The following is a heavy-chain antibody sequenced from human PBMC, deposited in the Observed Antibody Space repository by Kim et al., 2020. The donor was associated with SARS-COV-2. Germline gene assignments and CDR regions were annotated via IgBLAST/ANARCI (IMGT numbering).Heavy chain of an antibody. CDR3: ARDLWFGELSSPTDYYYYYGMDV. Sequence: GGSLRLSCAASGFTFSSYSMNWVRQAPGKGLEWVSSISSSSSHIYYADSVKGRFTISRDNAKNSLYLQMNSLRAEDTAVYYCARDLWFGELSSPTDYYYYYGMDVWGQGTTVTVSS. D-gene: IGHD3-10*01. V-gene: IGHV3-21*01. CDR2: ISSSSSHI. J-gene: IGHJ6*02. CDR1: GFTFSSYS.